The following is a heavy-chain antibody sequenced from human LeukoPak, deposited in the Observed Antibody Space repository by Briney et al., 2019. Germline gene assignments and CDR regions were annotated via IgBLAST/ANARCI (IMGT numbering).Heavy chain of an antibody. CDR1: GGTFSSCA. CDR3: ARGGRAYCGGDCLYDAFDI. D-gene: IGHD2-21*02. CDR2: IIPIFGTA. V-gene: IGHV1-69*01. J-gene: IGHJ3*02. Sequence: SVKVSCKASGGTFSSCAISWVRQAPGQGLEWMGGIIPIFGTANYAQKFQGRVTITADESTSTAYMELSSLRSEDAAVYYCARGGRAYCGGDCLYDAFDIWGQGTMVTVSS.